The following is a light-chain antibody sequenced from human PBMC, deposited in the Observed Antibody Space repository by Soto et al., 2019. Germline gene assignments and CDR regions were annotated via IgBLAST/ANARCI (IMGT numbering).Light chain of an antibody. J-gene: IGLJ2*01. Sequence: QSVLPQPPSASGSPGQSVTISCTGTSSDVGYYNYVSWYQQHPGKAPKLIIYEVNKRPSGVPDRFSGSKSGNTASLTVSGLQAEDEAEYYCTSYAVGINVVFGGGTKVTVL. CDR3: TSYAVGINVV. V-gene: IGLV2-8*01. CDR2: EVN. CDR1: SSDVGYYNY.